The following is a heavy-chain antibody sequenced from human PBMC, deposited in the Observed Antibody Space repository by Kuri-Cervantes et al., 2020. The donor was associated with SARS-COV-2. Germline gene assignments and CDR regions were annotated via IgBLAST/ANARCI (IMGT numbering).Heavy chain of an antibody. CDR2: INHSGST. CDR1: GGSISSYY. Sequence: SETLSLTYTVSGGSISSYYWSWIRQPPGKGLEWIGEINHSGSTNCNPSLKSRVTISVDTSKNQFSLKLSSVTAADTAVYYCARGGDPMIANLRHLGQGTLVTVSS. CDR3: ARGGDPMIANLRH. J-gene: IGHJ1*01. V-gene: IGHV4-34*01. D-gene: IGHD3-22*01.